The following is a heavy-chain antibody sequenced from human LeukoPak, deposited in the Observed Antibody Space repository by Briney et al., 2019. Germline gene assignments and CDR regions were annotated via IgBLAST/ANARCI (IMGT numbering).Heavy chain of an antibody. J-gene: IGHJ4*02. CDR2: IYYSGST. D-gene: IGHD3-16*02. V-gene: IGHV4-59*08. Sequence: TSETLSLTCTVSGGSISSYYWSWIRQPPGKGLEWIGYIYYSGSTNYNPSLESRVTISVDTSKNQFSLKLSSVTAADTAVYYCARHLYDYVWGSYRYTFDYWGQGTLVTVSS. CDR3: ARHLYDYVWGSYRYTFDY. CDR1: GGSISSYY.